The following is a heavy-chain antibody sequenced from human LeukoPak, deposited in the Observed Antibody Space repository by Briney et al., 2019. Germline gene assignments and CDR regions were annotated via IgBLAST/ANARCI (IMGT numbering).Heavy chain of an antibody. V-gene: IGHV4-61*02. J-gene: IGHJ6*03. CDR3: ALGVATDYYYYMDV. CDR2: IYTSGST. D-gene: IGHD5-12*01. CDR1: GGSISSGSYY. Sequence: SETLSLTCTVSGGSISSGSYYWSWIRQPAGKGLEWIGRIYTSGSTNYNPSLKSRVTISVDTSKNQFSLKLSSVTAADTAVYYCALGVATDYYYYMDVWGKGTTVTISS.